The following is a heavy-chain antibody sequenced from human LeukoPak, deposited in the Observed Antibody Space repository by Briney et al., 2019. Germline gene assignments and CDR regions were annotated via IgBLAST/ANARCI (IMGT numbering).Heavy chain of an antibody. D-gene: IGHD3-10*01. CDR3: ARGRGVTMVRGLKTNWFDP. J-gene: IGHJ5*02. V-gene: IGHV3-30*04. CDR2: ISYDGSNK. CDR1: GFTFSSYA. Sequence: QSGGSLRLSCAASGFTFSSYAMHWVRQAPGKGLEWVAVISYDGSNKYYADSVKGRFTISRDNSKNTLHLQMNSLRAEDTAVYYCARGRGVTMVRGLKTNWFDPWGQGTLVTVSS.